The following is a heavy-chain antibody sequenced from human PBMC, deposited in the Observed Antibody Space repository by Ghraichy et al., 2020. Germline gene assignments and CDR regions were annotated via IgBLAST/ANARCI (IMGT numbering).Heavy chain of an antibody. D-gene: IGHD4-23*01. CDR3: ARGSRVVRFYYYDGMDV. CDR1: GFTFSGYS. J-gene: IGHJ6*02. V-gene: IGHV3-48*02. Sequence: GGSLRLSCVGSGFTFSGYSMNWVRQSPGKRLEWVSYITSSSSFKSYADSVKGRFTISRDNAQNLLSLQMNSLTDEDTAVYYCARGSRVVRFYYYDGMDVWGQGTTVTVSS. CDR2: ITSSSSFK.